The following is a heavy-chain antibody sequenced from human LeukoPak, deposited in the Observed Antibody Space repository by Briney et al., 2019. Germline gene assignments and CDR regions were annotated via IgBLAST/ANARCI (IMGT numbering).Heavy chain of an antibody. CDR3: ARHFRGADC. J-gene: IGHJ4*02. CDR1: GYPISSGYY. Sequence: SETLSLTCAVSGYPISSGYYWGWIRQPPEKGLEWIGSIYHSGSTYYNPALKSRVTMSVDTSKNQFSLKLSSVTAADTAVYYCARHFRGADCWGQGTLVTVSS. D-gene: IGHD3-10*01. V-gene: IGHV4-38-2*01. CDR2: IYHSGST.